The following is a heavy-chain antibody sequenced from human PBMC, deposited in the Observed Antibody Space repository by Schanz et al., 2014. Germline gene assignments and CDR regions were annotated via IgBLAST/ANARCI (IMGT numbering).Heavy chain of an antibody. CDR1: GYTFSDYY. V-gene: IGHV1-46*03. CDR3: ARDGVDAAAGGNY. CDR2: INPSGGST. D-gene: IGHD6-13*01. Sequence: VQSVHSGTEVQKLGASVKVSCKASGYTFSDYYIHWVRQAPGQGLEWMGMINPSGGSTTYAQKFQGRVTMTRDTSTSTVYMELSSLRSEDTAVYYCARDGVDAAAGGNYWGQGTLVTVSS. J-gene: IGHJ4*02.